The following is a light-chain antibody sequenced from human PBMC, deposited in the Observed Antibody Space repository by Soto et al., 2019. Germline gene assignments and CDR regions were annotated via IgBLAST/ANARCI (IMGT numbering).Light chain of an antibody. CDR1: SSDVGGYSY. CDR3: SSYTSSSTLG. V-gene: IGLV2-14*01. J-gene: IGLJ1*01. Sequence: QSALTQPASVSGSPGQSITISCTGTSSDVGGYSYVSWYQQHPGKAPKLMIYDVDNRPSGVSNRFSGSKSGNTASLTISGLQAEDEADYYCSSYTSSSTLGFGTGTKVTVL. CDR2: DVD.